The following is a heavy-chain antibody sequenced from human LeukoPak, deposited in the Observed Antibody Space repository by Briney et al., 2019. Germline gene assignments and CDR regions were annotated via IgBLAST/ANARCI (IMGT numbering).Heavy chain of an antibody. CDR3: AKDVGKWESLHFFDY. CDR2: ISGSDAST. V-gene: IGHV3-23*01. CDR1: VFTLSTDP. D-gene: IGHD1-26*01. J-gene: IGHJ4*02. Sequence: GGSLRLSCLTSVFTLSTDPMDWVRQARRKGREWILGISGSDASTYYADSVKGRFTISRDDSRNTLYLQMNSLRGDDAAVYYCAKDVGKWESLHFFDYWGQGTLVTVSS.